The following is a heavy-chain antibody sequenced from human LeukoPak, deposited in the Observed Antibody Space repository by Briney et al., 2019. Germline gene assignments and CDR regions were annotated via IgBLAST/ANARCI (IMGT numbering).Heavy chain of an antibody. J-gene: IGHJ4*02. CDR2: ISGSGGST. CDR3: ARDGYGSSWYYFDY. D-gene: IGHD6-13*01. Sequence: GGSLRLSCAASGFTFSSYAMSWVRQAPGKGLEWVSAISGSGGSTYYADSVKGRFTISRDNSKHSLYLQMNSLRAEDTAVYYCARDGYGSSWYYFDYWGQGTLVTVSS. CDR1: GFTFSSYA. V-gene: IGHV3-23*01.